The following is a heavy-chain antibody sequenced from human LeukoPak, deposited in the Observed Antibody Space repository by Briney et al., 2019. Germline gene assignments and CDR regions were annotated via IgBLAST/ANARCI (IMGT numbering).Heavy chain of an antibody. CDR3: AKDLFQRFGELLQDDY. D-gene: IGHD3-10*01. CDR2: IRYDGSNK. V-gene: IGHV3-30*02. J-gene: IGHJ4*02. Sequence: PVGSLRLSCAASGFTFSSYGMHWVRQAPGKGLEWVAFIRYDGSNKYYADSVKGRFTISRDNSKNALYLQMNSLRAEDTAVYYCAKDLFQRFGELLQDDYWGQGTLVAVSS. CDR1: GFTFSSYG.